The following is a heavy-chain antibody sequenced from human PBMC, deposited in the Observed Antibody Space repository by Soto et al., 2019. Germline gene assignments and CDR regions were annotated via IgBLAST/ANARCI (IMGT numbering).Heavy chain of an antibody. CDR1: GGSISSGGYY. Sequence: QVQLQESGPGLVKPSQTLSLTCTVSGGSISSGGYYWSWIRQHPGKGLGGIGYIYYSGSTYYNPSLKSRVTISVDTSKNQFSLKLSSVTAADTAVYYCARDRPPDYDILTGYYNDAFDIWGQGTMVTVSS. CDR3: ARDRPPDYDILTGYYNDAFDI. J-gene: IGHJ3*02. CDR2: IYYSGST. D-gene: IGHD3-9*01. V-gene: IGHV4-31*03.